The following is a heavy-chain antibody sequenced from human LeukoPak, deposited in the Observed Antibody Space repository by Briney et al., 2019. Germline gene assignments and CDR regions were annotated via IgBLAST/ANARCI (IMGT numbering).Heavy chain of an antibody. CDR2: IYSGGST. J-gene: IGHJ4*02. V-gene: IGHV3-66*01. Sequence: PGGSLRLSCAASGFTFDDYGMSWVRQAPGKGLEWVSVIYSGGSTYYADSVKGRFTISRDNSKNTLYLQMNSLRAEDTAVYYCARKPYFDYWGQGTLVTVSS. CDR3: ARKPYFDY. CDR1: GFTFDDYG.